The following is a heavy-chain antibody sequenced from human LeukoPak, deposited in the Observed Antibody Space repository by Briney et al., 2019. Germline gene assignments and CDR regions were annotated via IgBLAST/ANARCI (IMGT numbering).Heavy chain of an antibody. CDR3: ARDRVLRYFDWSSPDAFDI. CDR2: INHRGST. D-gene: IGHD3-9*01. Sequence: SETLSLTCAVYGGSFSGYYWSWIRQPPGKGLEWIGEINHRGSTNYNPSLKSRVTISVDTSKNQFSLKLSSVTAADTAVYYCARDRVLRYFDWSSPDAFDIWGQGTMVTVSS. CDR1: GGSFSGYY. V-gene: IGHV4-34*01. J-gene: IGHJ3*02.